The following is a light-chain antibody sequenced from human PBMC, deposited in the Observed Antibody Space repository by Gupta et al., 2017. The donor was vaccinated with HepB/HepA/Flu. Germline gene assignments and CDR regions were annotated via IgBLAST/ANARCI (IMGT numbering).Light chain of an antibody. CDR3: QQSYSWPRT. V-gene: IGKV3-11*01. J-gene: IGKJ2*01. CDR2: DAS. Sequence: EIVWTHSPATLSLSPGERATLSCRASQSVSSYLAWYQQKPGQAPRLLIYDASNRATAIPARFSGSASGTDFTLTISSLEPEDFAVYYCQQSYSWPRTFGQGTKLEIK. CDR1: QSVSSY.